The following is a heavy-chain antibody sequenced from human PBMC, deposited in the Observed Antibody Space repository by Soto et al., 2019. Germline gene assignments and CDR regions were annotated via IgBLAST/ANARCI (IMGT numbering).Heavy chain of an antibody. V-gene: IGHV3-64D*06. CDR3: VKGNWAYSYNNWFDP. Sequence: GGSLRLSCSASGFTFRSYAIHWVRQAPGKGLEYVSALSGDGRSTYYADSVKGRFTVFRDNSKNTLFLQMSSLRVEDTAVYYCVKGNWAYSYNNWFDPWGQGTLDTVS. D-gene: IGHD5-18*01. CDR2: LSGDGRST. CDR1: GFTFRSYA. J-gene: IGHJ5*02.